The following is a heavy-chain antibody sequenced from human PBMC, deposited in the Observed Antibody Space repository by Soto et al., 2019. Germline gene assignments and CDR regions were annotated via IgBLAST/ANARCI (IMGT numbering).Heavy chain of an antibody. CDR2: ISAYNGNT. V-gene: IGHV1-18*01. CDR3: ATCPAASGWYEYYYYMDV. Sequence: ASVKVSCKASGYTFTSYGISWVRQAPGQGLEWMGWISAYNGNTNYAQKLQGRVTMTTDTSTSTAYMELRSLRSDDTAVYYCATCPAASGWYEYYYYMDVWGKRPTVTVSS. CDR1: GYTFTSYG. D-gene: IGHD6-19*01. J-gene: IGHJ6*03.